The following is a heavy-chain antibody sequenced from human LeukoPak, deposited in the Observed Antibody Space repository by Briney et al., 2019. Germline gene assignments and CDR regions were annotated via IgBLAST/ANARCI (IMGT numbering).Heavy chain of an antibody. J-gene: IGHJ4*02. CDR3: VRGVDS. CDR2: FFHTGTT. V-gene: IGHV4-38-2*02. Sequence: RPSETLSLTCSVSGYSISSGFHWGWIRQPPGKGLEWIGNFFHTGTTSYNPSLKGRATISVDMSQNHFSLKLDSVAAADTAIYYCVRGVDSWGQGSLVTVSS. CDR1: GYSISSGFH.